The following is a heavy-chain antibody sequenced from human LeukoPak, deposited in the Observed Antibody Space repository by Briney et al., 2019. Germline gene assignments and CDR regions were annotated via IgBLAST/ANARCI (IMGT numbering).Heavy chain of an antibody. Sequence: GASVKVSCKASGYTFTRYYMHWVRQAPGPGLGWRGWINPNSGGTNYAQKFQGRVAMIRDTSISTAYMELSRLRSDDTAVNYCARDRDWLLWHYYDMDVWGKGTTVTVSS. D-gene: IGHD3-9*01. J-gene: IGHJ6*03. CDR2: INPNSGGT. V-gene: IGHV1-2*02. CDR1: GYTFTRYY. CDR3: ARDRDWLLWHYYDMDV.